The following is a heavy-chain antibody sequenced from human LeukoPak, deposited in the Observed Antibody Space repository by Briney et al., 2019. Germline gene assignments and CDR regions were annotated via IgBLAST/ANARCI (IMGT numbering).Heavy chain of an antibody. CDR1: GGSFSGYY. J-gene: IGHJ4*02. V-gene: IGHV4-34*01. CDR2: INHSGST. CDR3: ASRVGGYYFDS. Sequence: SETLSLTCAVYGGSFSGYYWSWIRQPPGKGLEWIGEINHSGSTNYNPSLKSRVTISVDTSKNQFSLKLSSVTAADTAVYYCASRVGGYYFDSWGQGTRVTVSS. D-gene: IGHD1-26*01.